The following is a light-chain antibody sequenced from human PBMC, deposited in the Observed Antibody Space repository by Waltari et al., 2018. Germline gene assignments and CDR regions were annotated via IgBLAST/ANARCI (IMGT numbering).Light chain of an antibody. CDR2: KVS. CDR3: MQATSWPPYT. Sequence: DVVMTQSPLSLPVTLGQPASISCRSSQGLVHSDRNTYLHWFQQRPGQSPRRLIYKVSNRESGVPDRFSGSGSGTEFTLKISRVEAEDVGLYYCMQATSWPPYTFGQGTKLEIK. J-gene: IGKJ2*01. V-gene: IGKV2-30*02. CDR1: QGLVHSDRNTY.